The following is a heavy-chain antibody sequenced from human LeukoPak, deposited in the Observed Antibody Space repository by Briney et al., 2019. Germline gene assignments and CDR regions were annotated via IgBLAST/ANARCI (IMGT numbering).Heavy chain of an antibody. Sequence: SVKVSCKASGGTFSNYPIHWVRQAPGQGLEWMGRTFPIVDITNYAQKFQGRVTITADKSTSTVYMELSSLRSEDTAVYYCARPNYFNLDAFDIWGQGTMVTVSS. D-gene: IGHD3-10*01. CDR2: TFPIVDIT. J-gene: IGHJ3*02. CDR3: ARPNYFNLDAFDI. V-gene: IGHV1-69*02. CDR1: GGTFSNYP.